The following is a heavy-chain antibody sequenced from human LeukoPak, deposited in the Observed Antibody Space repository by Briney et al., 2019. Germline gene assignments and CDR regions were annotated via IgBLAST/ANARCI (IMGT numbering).Heavy chain of an antibody. D-gene: IGHD3-22*01. J-gene: IGHJ4*02. CDR1: GFTVSSYG. Sequence: GGSLRLSCAASGFTVSSYGMHWVRQAPGKGLEWVAVISYDGSIKYYADSVKGRFTISRDNSKNTLYLQMNSLRAEDTAVYYCARVDDSSGYYSLGIDYWGQGTLVTVSS. V-gene: IGHV3-30*03. CDR2: ISYDGSIK. CDR3: ARVDDSSGYYSLGIDY.